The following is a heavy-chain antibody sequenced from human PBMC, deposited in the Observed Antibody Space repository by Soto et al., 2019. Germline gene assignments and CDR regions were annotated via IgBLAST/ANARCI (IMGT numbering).Heavy chain of an antibody. CDR2: INPSGGKT. CDR3: ARDEYHYGSGSSYSTLDD. V-gene: IGHV1-46*01. CDR1: GYTFTNHY. J-gene: IGHJ4*02. Sequence: QVQLEQSGAEVKKPGASVKVSCKASGYTFTNHYVHWVRQAPGQGPEWMGTINPSGGKTDYAQKFKGRITLTRDTATGTVYMELKSLRSEDTAIYYCARDEYHYGSGSSYSTLDDWGQGTLVTVSS. D-gene: IGHD3-10*01.